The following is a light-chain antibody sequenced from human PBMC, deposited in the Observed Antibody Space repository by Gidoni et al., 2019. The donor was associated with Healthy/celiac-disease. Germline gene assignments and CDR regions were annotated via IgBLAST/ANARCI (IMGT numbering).Light chain of an antibody. CDR1: PSVSSY. CDR3: QQSYSTTIT. CDR2: DAS. V-gene: IGKV1-39*01. Sequence: DIQMTQSPSSLSAYVGERVTITCRASPSVSSYLKWYQQKPGKAPKLLIYDASSLQTGVPSRFSGSGSGTDFTLTISSLQPEDFATYYCQQSYSTTITFGPGTKVDIK. J-gene: IGKJ3*01.